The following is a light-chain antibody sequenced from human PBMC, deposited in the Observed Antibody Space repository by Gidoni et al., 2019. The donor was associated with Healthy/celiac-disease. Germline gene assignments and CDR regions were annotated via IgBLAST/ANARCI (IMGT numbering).Light chain of an antibody. V-gene: IGKV4-1*01. Sequence: ILLTQSPYSLAVSLGERATINCKSSQSVLYSSNHKNYLAWYQQKPGQPPKLLIYWASTRESGVPDRFSGSGSGTDFTLTISSLQAEDVAVYYCQPYYSTPLTFGQGTRLEIK. CDR2: WAS. CDR3: QPYYSTPLT. CDR1: QSVLYSSNHKNY. J-gene: IGKJ5*01.